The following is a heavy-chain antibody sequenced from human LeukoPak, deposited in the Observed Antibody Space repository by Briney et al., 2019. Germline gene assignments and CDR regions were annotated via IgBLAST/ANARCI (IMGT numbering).Heavy chain of an antibody. D-gene: IGHD5-12*01. CDR1: GYTFTTYG. CDR2: ISAYNGNT. J-gene: IGHJ6*02. V-gene: IGHV1-18*01. CDR3: ARTAMMATRNYYYYGLDV. Sequence: ASVRVSCKASGYTFTTYGITWVRQAPGQGLEWMGWISAYNGNTNYAQKLQGRVTITADDSTSTAYMGLSSLRSEDTAVYYCARTAMMATRNYYYYGLDVWGQGTTVTVSS.